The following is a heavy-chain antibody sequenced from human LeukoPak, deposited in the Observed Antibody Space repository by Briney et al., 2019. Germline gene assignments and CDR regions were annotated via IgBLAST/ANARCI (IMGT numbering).Heavy chain of an antibody. D-gene: IGHD1-26*01. J-gene: IGHJ4*02. CDR1: GFTFNHYW. Sequence: GGSLRLSCAASGFTFNHYWMSWVRQIPGTGLQWVAKIHPDGTETHYADSVKGRFTISRDNAKNSLYLQMNSLRAEDTALYHCARSSGSYSKKYYFDYWGQGTLVTVSS. CDR2: IHPDGTET. V-gene: IGHV3-7*03. CDR3: ARSSGSYSKKYYFDY.